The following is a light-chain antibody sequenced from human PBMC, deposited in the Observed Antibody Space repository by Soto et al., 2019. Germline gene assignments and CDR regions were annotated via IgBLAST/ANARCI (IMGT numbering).Light chain of an antibody. Sequence: QSALTQPRSVSGSPGQSVTISCTGTSSDVGGYNYVSWYQQHPGKAPKLMIYDINERPSGVPDRFSGSKSGNTASLTISGLRAEDEADYYCCSYAGTYTHVVFGGGTQLTVL. J-gene: IGLJ2*01. CDR3: CSYAGTYTHVV. V-gene: IGLV2-11*01. CDR1: SSDVGGYNY. CDR2: DIN.